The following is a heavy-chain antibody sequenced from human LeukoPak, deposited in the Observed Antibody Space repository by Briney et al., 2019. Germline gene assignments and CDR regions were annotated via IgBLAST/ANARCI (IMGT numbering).Heavy chain of an antibody. J-gene: IGHJ6*02. CDR1: GGSFSGYY. CDR2: INHSGST. Sequence: PSETLSLTCAVYGGSFSGYYWSWIRQPPGKGLEWIGEINHSGSTNYNPSLKSRVTISVDTSKNQFSLKLSSVTAADTAVYYCARGRITIFGVAIGPLPHYYGMDVWGQGTTITVSS. CDR3: ARGRITIFGVAIGPLPHYYGMDV. D-gene: IGHD3-3*01. V-gene: IGHV4-34*01.